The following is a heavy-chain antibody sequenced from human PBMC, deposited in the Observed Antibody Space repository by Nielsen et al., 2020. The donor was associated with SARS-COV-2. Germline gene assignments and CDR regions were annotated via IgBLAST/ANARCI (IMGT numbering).Heavy chain of an antibody. D-gene: IGHD3-3*01. CDR3: ARDHYDFWSGYPSGMDV. V-gene: IGHV3-48*04. J-gene: IGHJ6*02. Sequence: GGSLRLSCTASGFTFSSYSMNWVRQAPGKGLEWVSYITSRSSTIYYADSVKGRFTMSRDNAKNSLYLQMNSLRAEDTAVYYCARDHYDFWSGYPSGMDVWGQGTTVTVSS. CDR1: GFTFSSYS. CDR2: ITSRSSTI.